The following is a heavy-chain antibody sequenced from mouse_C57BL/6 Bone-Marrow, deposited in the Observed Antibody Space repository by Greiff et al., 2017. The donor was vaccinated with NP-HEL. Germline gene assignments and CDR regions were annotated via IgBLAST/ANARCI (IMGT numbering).Heavy chain of an antibody. CDR1: GYAFSSSW. J-gene: IGHJ3*01. D-gene: IGHD1-1*01. Sequence: VQLVESGPELVKPGASVKISCKASGYAFSSSWMNWVKQRPGKGLEWIGRIYPGDGDTNYNGKFKGKATLTADKSSSTAYMQLSSLTSEDSAVYFCARDRDYYGSSLAWFAYWGQGTLVTVSA. CDR2: IYPGDGDT. CDR3: ARDRDYYGSSLAWFAY. V-gene: IGHV1-82*01.